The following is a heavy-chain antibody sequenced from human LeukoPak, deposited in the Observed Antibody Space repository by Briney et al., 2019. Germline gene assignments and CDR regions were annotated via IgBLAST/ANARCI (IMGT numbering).Heavy chain of an antibody. CDR1: GFSVSDYW. CDR2: LSSDGTNT. Sequence: GGSLRLSCAASGFSVSDYWMYWVRQDPGKGLVCVSRLSSDGTNTRYADSVKGRFTTSRDNAKNTVYLQMNSLRAEDTAVYYCAREGTASIDYWGQGSLVTVSS. J-gene: IGHJ4*02. V-gene: IGHV3-74*01. CDR3: AREGTASIDY. D-gene: IGHD3-10*01.